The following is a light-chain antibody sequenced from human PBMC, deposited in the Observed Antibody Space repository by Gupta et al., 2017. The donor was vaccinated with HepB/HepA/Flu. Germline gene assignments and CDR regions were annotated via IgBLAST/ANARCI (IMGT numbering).Light chain of an antibody. J-gene: IGLJ2*01. V-gene: IGLV2-14*03. CDR2: DVS. Sequence: QSALQHTASVSGSHRQSLTIPRTGTSSDVGGYNYVSWYQQHPGKAPKLMIYDVSNRPSGVSNRFSGSKSGNTASLTISGLQAEDEADYYCSSYTSSSTVVFGGGTKLTVL. CDR3: SSYTSSSTVV. CDR1: SSDVGGYNY.